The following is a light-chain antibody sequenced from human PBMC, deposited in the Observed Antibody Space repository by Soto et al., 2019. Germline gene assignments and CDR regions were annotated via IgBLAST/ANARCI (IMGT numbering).Light chain of an antibody. Sequence: QSALTQPASVSGSPGQSITISCTGTSNDVGGYNYVSWYQQHPGKAPKLMIYEVSNRPSGVSNRFSGSKSGNTASLTISGLQAEDEADYHCTSYTSTSTYVFGTGTKVTVL. CDR3: TSYTSTSTYV. V-gene: IGLV2-14*01. CDR1: SNDVGGYNY. CDR2: EVS. J-gene: IGLJ1*01.